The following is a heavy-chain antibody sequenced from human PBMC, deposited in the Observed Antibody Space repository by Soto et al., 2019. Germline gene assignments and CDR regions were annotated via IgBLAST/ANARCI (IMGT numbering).Heavy chain of an antibody. CDR2: IIPIFGTA. V-gene: IGHV1-69*06. D-gene: IGHD2-15*01. CDR3: ARGVVVVAATTYYYYGMDV. Sequence: GPPVKVSCKASGGTFSSYAISWVRQAPGQGLEWMGGIIPIFGTANYAQKFQGRVTITADKSTSTAYMELSSLRSEDTAVYYCARGVVVVAATTYYYYGMDVWGQGTTVTVSS. CDR1: GGTFSSYA. J-gene: IGHJ6*02.